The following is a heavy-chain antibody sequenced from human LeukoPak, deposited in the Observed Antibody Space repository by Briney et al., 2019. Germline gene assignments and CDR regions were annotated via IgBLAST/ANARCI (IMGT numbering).Heavy chain of an antibody. CDR1: GGSISSYY. CDR3: ARARAAATKRNNWFDP. Sequence: SETLSLTCTVSGGSISSYYWSWIRQPPGKGLEWIGYIYYSGSTNYNPSLKSRVTISVDTSKNQFSLKLSSVTAADTAVYYCARARAAATKRNNWFDPWGQGTLVTVSS. J-gene: IGHJ5*02. V-gene: IGHV4-59*01. D-gene: IGHD2-2*01. CDR2: IYYSGST.